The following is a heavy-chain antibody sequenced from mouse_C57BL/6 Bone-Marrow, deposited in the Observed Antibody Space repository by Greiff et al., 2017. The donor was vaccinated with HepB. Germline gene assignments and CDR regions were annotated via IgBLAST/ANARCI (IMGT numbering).Heavy chain of an antibody. Sequence: QVHVKQSGAELVRPGTSVKMSCKASGYTFTNYWIGWAKQRPGHGLEWIGDIYPGGGYTNYNEKFKGKATLTADKSSNTAYMQFSSLTSEDSAIYHCAREPYGYAMDYWGQGTSVTVSS. D-gene: IGHD1-1*02. CDR2: IYPGGGYT. CDR1: GYTFTNYW. CDR3: AREPYGYAMDY. J-gene: IGHJ4*01. V-gene: IGHV1-63*01.